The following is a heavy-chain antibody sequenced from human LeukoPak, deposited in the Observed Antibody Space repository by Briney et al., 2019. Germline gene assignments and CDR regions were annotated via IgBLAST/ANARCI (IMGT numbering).Heavy chain of an antibody. CDR2: ISGSGGST. CDR1: GFTFSSYA. D-gene: IGHD3-10*01. V-gene: IGHV3-23*01. CDR3: AKDPHGLWFGGLLWVDY. Sequence: GGSLRLSCAASGFTFSSYAMSWVRQAPGKGLEWVSAISGSGGSTYYADSVKGRFTISRDNSKNTLYLQMNSLGAEDTAVYYCAKDPHGLWFGGLLWVDYWGQGTLVTVSS. J-gene: IGHJ4*02.